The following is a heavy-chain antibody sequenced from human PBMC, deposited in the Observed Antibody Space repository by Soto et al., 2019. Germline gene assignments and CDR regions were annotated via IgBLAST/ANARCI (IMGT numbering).Heavy chain of an antibody. CDR1: GFTFRSTW. CDR3: ATDGWRGYCYGESWDAFDN. V-gene: IGHV3-7*03. CDR2: IKQDASGG. J-gene: IGHJ3*02. D-gene: IGHD5-18*01. Sequence: PGGSLRLSCAASGFTFRSTWMSWVRQAPGKGLEWVGNIKQDASGGYYVEPVKGRFTISRDNAKNSLYLQMNSLGAEDTAVYYCATDGWRGYCYGESWDAFDNWGHGTMVTVSS.